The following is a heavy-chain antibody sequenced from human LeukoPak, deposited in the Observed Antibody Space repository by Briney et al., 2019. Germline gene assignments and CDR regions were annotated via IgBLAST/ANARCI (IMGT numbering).Heavy chain of an antibody. D-gene: IGHD1-1*01. CDR3: ARTSGLERQLYFDY. J-gene: IGHJ4*02. CDR1: GFTFSSYA. V-gene: IGHV3-30-3*01. CDR2: ISYDGSNK. Sequence: GGSLRLSCAASGFTFSSYAMHWVRQAPGKGLEWVAVISYDGSNKYYADSVKGRFTISRDNSKNTLYLQMNSLRAEDTAVYYCARTSGLERQLYFDYWGQGTLVTVSS.